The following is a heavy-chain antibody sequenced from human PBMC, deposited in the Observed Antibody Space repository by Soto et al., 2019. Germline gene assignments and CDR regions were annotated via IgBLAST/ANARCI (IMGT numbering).Heavy chain of an antibody. J-gene: IGHJ5*02. V-gene: IGHV1-46*01. CDR1: GYTFTSYY. CDR2: INPSGGST. Sequence: ASVKVSCKASGYTFTSYYMHWVRQAPGQGLEWMGIINPSGGSTSYAQKFQGRVTMTRDTSTSTVYMELSSLRSEDTAVYYCARESGSVYYDSSGYYDGWFDPRGQGTLVTVSS. CDR3: ARESGSVYYDSSGYYDGWFDP. D-gene: IGHD3-22*01.